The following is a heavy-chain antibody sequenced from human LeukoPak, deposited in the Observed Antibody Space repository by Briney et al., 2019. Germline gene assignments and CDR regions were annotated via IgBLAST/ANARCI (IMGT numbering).Heavy chain of an antibody. CDR3: ASSYSSGWNYYYYYYMDV. J-gene: IGHJ6*03. CDR2: IYYSGST. CDR1: GGSISSSSYY. Sequence: SETLSLTCTVSGGSISSSSYYWGWIRQPPGKGLEWVGSIYYSGSTYYNPSLKSRATISVDTSKNQFSRKLSSVTAADTAVYYCASSYSSGWNYYYYYYMDVWGKGTTVTVSS. D-gene: IGHD6-19*01. V-gene: IGHV4-39*01.